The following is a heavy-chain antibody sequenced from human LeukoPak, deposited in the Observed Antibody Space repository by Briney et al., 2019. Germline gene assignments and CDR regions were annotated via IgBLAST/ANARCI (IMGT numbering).Heavy chain of an antibody. CDR2: IYSSGST. CDR1: GDSISTTYYY. D-gene: IGHD3-9*01. Sequence: SETLSLTCTVSGDSISTTYYYWGWLRQPPGKGLEWIGSIYSSGSTYYSPSLESRVTISLATSKNQVSLILTSVTAADTAVYYCARTGPLRGGMDVWGQGTTVTVSS. CDR3: ARTGPLRGGMDV. J-gene: IGHJ6*02. V-gene: IGHV4-39*01.